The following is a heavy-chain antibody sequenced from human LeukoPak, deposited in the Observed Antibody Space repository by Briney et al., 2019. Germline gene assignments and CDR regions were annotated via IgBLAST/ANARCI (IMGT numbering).Heavy chain of an antibody. J-gene: IGHJ3*02. CDR3: AREGGGELLKTSAFDI. D-gene: IGHD1-26*01. V-gene: IGHV3-74*01. Sequence: GGSLRLSCAASGFTFSSYWIHWVRQAPGKVLVWVSRINSDGGSTTYADSVKGRFTISRDNAKNTLYLQMNSLRAEDTAVYYWAREGGGELLKTSAFDIWGQGTMVTVSS. CDR1: GFTFSSYW. CDR2: INSDGGST.